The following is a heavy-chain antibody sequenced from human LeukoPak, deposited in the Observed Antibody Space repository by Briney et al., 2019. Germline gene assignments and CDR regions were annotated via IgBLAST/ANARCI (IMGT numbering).Heavy chain of an antibody. CDR1: GGTFSDCA. D-gene: IGHD3-16*01. CDR2: IIPLFGTT. CDR3: ARGAFPPVITFGPFYFES. J-gene: IGHJ4*02. Sequence: SVKVSCKMFGGTFSDCAITWLRQAPGQGLECVGRIIPLFGTTKSAQGFQDRVTLSADKSTNTAYMELTSLRSDDTAVYYCARGAFPPVITFGPFYFESWGQGTLITVSS. V-gene: IGHV1-69*06.